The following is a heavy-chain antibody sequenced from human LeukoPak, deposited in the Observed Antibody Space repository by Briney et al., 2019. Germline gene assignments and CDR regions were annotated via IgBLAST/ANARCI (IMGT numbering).Heavy chain of an antibody. CDR2: MNPDGSGS. CDR3: TRNLYGDC. Sequence: QPGGSLRLSCAASGFTFSSYEMNWVRQAPGKGLVWVSRMNPDGSGSYYADSVKGRFTISRDNAKNTLYLQMNSLRAEDTAVYYCTRNLYGDCWGQGTLVTVSS. V-gene: IGHV3-74*01. CDR1: GFTFSSYE. D-gene: IGHD3-16*01. J-gene: IGHJ4*02.